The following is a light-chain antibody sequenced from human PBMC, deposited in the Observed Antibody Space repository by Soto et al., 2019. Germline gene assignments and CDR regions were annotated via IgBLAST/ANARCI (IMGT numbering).Light chain of an antibody. V-gene: IGKV3-11*01. CDR2: DAS. Sequence: EIVLIQSPATLSLSPGERATLSCRASQSVGSYLAWYQHKPGQAPRLLISDASNRATGIPARFSGSGSETDFTLTISSLEPEDSAVYYCQQYHIWPSWTFGQGTKVDIK. CDR1: QSVGSY. CDR3: QQYHIWPSWT. J-gene: IGKJ1*01.